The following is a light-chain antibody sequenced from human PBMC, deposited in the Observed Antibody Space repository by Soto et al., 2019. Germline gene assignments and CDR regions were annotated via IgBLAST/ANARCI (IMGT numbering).Light chain of an antibody. CDR2: RNN. V-gene: IGLV1-47*01. J-gene: IGLJ1*01. CDR1: SSNIGSNY. CDR3: AAWDDSLSGPV. Sequence: QSVLTQPPSASGTPGQRVTISCSGSSSNIGSNYVYWYQQLPGTAPKLLIYRNNQRPSGVPDRFSGSKSGTSASLAISGLRSEDEADYYCAAWDDSLSGPVFGTGTKVTVL.